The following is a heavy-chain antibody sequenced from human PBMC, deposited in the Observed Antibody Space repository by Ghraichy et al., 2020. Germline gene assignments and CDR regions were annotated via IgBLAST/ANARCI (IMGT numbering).Heavy chain of an antibody. CDR2: ISSSSSTI. CDR3: ARVDTAMKPDYYYYYYMDV. V-gene: IGHV3-48*02. D-gene: IGHD5-18*01. Sequence: GGSLRLSCATSGFTFSSYSMNWVRQAPGKGLEWVSYISSSSSTIYYADAVKGRFTISRDNAKNSLYLQMNSLRDEDTAVYYCARVDTAMKPDYYYYYYMDVWGKGTTVTVSS. J-gene: IGHJ6*03. CDR1: GFTFSSYS.